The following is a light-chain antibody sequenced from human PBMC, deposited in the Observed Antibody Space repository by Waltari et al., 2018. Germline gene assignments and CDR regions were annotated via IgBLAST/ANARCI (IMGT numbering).Light chain of an antibody. J-gene: IGLJ3*02. V-gene: IGLV2-11*01. CDR2: DVT. CDR1: NSDVGGYKY. CDR3: CSYAGFSWV. Sequence: QSALTQPRSVSGSPGQSVTISCTGTNSDVGGYKYVSWYQLHPGKAPKLMIYDVTKRPSGVSDRFSGSKSGITASLTISGLQTDDEADYYCCSYAGFSWVFGGGTELTVL.